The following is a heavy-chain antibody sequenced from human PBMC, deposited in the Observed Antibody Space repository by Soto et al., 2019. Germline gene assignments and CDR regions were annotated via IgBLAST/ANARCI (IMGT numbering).Heavy chain of an antibody. V-gene: IGHV3-30*18. J-gene: IGHJ6*02. CDR3: AKDKGPKTDYHYGMDV. CDR2: ISYDGSNK. CDR1: GFTFSSYG. Sequence: QVQLVESGGGVVQPGRSLRLSCAASGFTFSSYGMHWVRQAPGKGLEWVAVISYDGSNKYYADSVKGRFTISRDNSKNTLYLQMNSLRAEDTAVYYCAKDKGPKTDYHYGMDVWGQGTTVTVSS.